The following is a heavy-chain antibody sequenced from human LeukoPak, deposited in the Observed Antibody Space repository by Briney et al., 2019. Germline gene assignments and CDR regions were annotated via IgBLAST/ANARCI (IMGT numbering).Heavy chain of an antibody. CDR3: ASRQPVLTATYAFDI. V-gene: IGHV1-69*04. J-gene: IGHJ3*02. CDR2: IIPILGIA. CDR1: GGTFSSYA. D-gene: IGHD4-17*01. Sequence: ASVKVSCKASGGTFSSYAISWVRQAPGQGLEWMGRIIPILGIANYAQKFQGRVTITADKSTSTAYMELSSLRSEDTAVYYCASRQPVLTATYAFDIWGQGTMVTVSS.